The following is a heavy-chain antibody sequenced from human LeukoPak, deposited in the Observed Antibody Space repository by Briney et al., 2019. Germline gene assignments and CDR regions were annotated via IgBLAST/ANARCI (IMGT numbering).Heavy chain of an antibody. CDR2: VYYSGNT. V-gene: IGHV4-59*01. CDR1: GGSLSSYY. Sequence: SETLSLTCTVSGGSLSSYYWSWIRQPPGRGLEWIGYVYYSGNTDYNPSLKSRVTISVDTSQNQFSLHLSSVTAADTAVYYCARFFYSYFDYWGQGTLVTVSS. D-gene: IGHD2-15*01. CDR3: ARFFYSYFDY. J-gene: IGHJ4*02.